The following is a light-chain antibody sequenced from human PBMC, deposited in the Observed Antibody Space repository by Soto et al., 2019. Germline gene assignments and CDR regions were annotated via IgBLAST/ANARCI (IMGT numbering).Light chain of an antibody. CDR1: SSDVGGYDY. Sequence: QSVLTQPASVSGSPGQSITISSTGTSSDVGGYDYVSWYQQLPGKAPKLLIYDVNNRPSGVSHRFSGSKSGNTASLTISGLQAEDEADYYCSSYTGSSTFVFGTGTKVTVL. V-gene: IGLV2-14*01. CDR2: DVN. J-gene: IGLJ1*01. CDR3: SSYTGSSTFV.